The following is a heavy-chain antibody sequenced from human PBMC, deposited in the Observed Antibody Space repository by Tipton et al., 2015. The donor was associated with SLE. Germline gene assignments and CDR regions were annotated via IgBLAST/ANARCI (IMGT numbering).Heavy chain of an antibody. J-gene: IGHJ4*02. CDR3: ARMYSSSSGVDY. D-gene: IGHD6-6*01. CDR2: IYHSGST. CDR1: GGSISSSNW. Sequence: TLSLTCAVSGGSISSSNWWSWVRQPPGKGLEWIGEIYHSGSTNYNPSLKSRVTISVDTSKNQFSLKLSSVTAADTAVYYCARMYSSSSGVDYWGQGTLVTVSS. V-gene: IGHV4-4*02.